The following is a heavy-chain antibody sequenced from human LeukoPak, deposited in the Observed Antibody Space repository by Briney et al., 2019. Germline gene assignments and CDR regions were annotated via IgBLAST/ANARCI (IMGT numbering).Heavy chain of an antibody. J-gene: IGHJ3*02. Sequence: ASVKVSCKASGGTFSSYAISWVRQAPGQGLEWMGGIIPIFGTANYAQKFQGRVTITADESTSTAYMELSSLRSEDTAVYYCARGGNYYDSSERSGAFDIWGQGTMVTVSS. CDR1: GGTFSSYA. CDR3: ARGGNYYDSSERSGAFDI. V-gene: IGHV1-69*13. D-gene: IGHD3-22*01. CDR2: IIPIFGTA.